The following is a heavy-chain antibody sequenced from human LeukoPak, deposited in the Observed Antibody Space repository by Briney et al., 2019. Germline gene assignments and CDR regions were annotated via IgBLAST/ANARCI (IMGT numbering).Heavy chain of an antibody. Sequence: ASVKVSCKASGYTFTGYYMHWVRQAPGQGLEWMGWINPNSGGTNYAQKFQGRVTMTRDTSISTAYMELSRLRSDDTAVYYCARGGYDFWSGYYTPGYFDYWGQGTLATVSS. V-gene: IGHV1-2*02. CDR1: GYTFTGYY. CDR3: ARGGYDFWSGYYTPGYFDY. CDR2: INPNSGGT. D-gene: IGHD3-3*01. J-gene: IGHJ4*02.